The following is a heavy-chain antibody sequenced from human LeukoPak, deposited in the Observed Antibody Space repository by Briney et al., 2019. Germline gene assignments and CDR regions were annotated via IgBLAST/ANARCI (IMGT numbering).Heavy chain of an antibody. D-gene: IGHD6-6*01. V-gene: IGHV4-34*01. CDR1: GGFFSGYY. Sequence: SETLSLTCAVYGGFFSGYYWSWIRQPPGKGLEWIGEINHSGSTNYNPSLKSRVTISVDTSKNQFSLKLSSVTAADTAVYYCARIAARFDLDYWGQGTLVTVSS. CDR2: INHSGST. CDR3: ARIAARFDLDY. J-gene: IGHJ4*02.